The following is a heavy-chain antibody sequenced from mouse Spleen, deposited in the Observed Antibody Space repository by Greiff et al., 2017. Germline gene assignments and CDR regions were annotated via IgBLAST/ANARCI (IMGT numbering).Heavy chain of an antibody. D-gene: IGHD4-1*02. CDR1: GYTFTSYW. J-gene: IGHJ2*01. CDR2: IYPSDSYT. CDR3: TRKGTTGLDY. V-gene: IGHV1-69*02. Sequence: QVQLKQPGAELVRPGASVKLSCKASGYTFTSYWINWVKQRPGQGLEWIGNIYPSDSYTNYNQKFKDKATLTVDKSSSTAYMQLSSPTSEDSAVYYCTRKGTTGLDYWGQGTTLTVSS.